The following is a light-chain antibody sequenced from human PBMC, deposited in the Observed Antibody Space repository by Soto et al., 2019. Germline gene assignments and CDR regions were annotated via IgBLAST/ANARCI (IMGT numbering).Light chain of an antibody. V-gene: IGKV1-5*03. CDR3: QRYKRFPVT. CDR1: QRVSHW. J-gene: IGKJ1*01. Sequence: DIPMTQSPSTLSASRGDRVTITCRASQRVSHWLAWYQRKPGTDPNLLIYKASTLHDGVPSRFSGSGSETEFTLTIGTLQPGDFATYYCQRYKRFPVTFGQGTRVEVK. CDR2: KAS.